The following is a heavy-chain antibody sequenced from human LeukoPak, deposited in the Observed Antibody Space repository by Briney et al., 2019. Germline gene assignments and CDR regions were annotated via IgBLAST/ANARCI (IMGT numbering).Heavy chain of an antibody. Sequence: PGGSLRLSCAASGFTFSNAWMSWVRQAPGKGLEWVGRIKSKTDGGTTDYAAPVKGRFTISRDDSRNTLYPQMNSLKTEDTAVYYCTTGTTNYYDSIHPGGDYWGQGTLVTVSS. D-gene: IGHD3-22*01. CDR1: GFTFSNAW. V-gene: IGHV3-15*01. CDR3: TTGTTNYYDSIHPGGDY. J-gene: IGHJ4*02. CDR2: IKSKTDGGTT.